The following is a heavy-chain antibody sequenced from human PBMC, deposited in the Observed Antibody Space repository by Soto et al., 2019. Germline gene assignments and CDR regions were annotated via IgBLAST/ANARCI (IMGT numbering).Heavy chain of an antibody. D-gene: IGHD5-12*01. CDR2: IIGGGNDR. V-gene: IGHV3-23*01. J-gene: IGHJ4*02. CDR3: ARSLFMVAPDNEPFDY. Sequence: GSLRLSCAASGXPFSSYSMSWVRQTPGKGLEWVAGIIGGGNDRYYADFVNGLFTFSRDNSMNILYLQMNSLRADYTAMYFCARSLFMVAPDNEPFDYWGQGTLGTVS. CDR1: GXPFSSYS.